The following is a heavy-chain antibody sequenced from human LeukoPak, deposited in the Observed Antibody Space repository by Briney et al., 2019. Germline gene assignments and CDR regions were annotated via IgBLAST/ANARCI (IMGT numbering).Heavy chain of an antibody. D-gene: IGHD1-26*01. J-gene: IGHJ6*02. CDR1: GFTFSSYG. CDR3: AKYGSGIYIYYYGMDV. Sequence: PGGSLRLSCAASGFTFSSYGMHWVRQAPGKGLEWVAGISSDGRNQFYADSVKGRFTISRDNPKNTLYMEMNSLRAEDTAVYYCAKYGSGIYIYYYGMDVWGQGTRVTVSS. V-gene: IGHV3-30*18. CDR2: ISSDGRNQ.